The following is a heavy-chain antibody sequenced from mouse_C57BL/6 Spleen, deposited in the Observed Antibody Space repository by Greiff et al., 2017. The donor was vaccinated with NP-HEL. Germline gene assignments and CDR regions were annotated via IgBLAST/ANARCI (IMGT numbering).Heavy chain of an antibody. Sequence: EVMLVESEGGLVQPGSSMKLSCTASGFTFSDYYMAWVRQVPEKGLEWVANINYDGSSTYYLDSLKSRFIISRDNAKNILYLQMSSLKSEDTATYYCAREGSDGYYDYFDYWGQGTTLTVSS. CDR1: GFTFSDYY. J-gene: IGHJ2*01. CDR2: INYDGSST. CDR3: AREGSDGYYDYFDY. V-gene: IGHV5-16*01. D-gene: IGHD2-3*01.